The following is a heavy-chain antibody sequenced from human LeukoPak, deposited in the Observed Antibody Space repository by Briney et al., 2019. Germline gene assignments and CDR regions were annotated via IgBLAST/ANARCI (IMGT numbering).Heavy chain of an antibody. CDR2: FHTAGDI. Sequence: YPGGSLRLSCAASGFTFSNYDMHWVRQATGKGLEWVSAFHTAGDIHYSGSVKGRFATSRENAKNSFYLQMNNLRAGDTAVYYCARGSCSSRSCYKRVNGLDVWGQGTPVTVSS. J-gene: IGHJ6*02. V-gene: IGHV3-13*01. D-gene: IGHD2-2*01. CDR1: GFTFSNYD. CDR3: ARGSCSSRSCYKRVNGLDV.